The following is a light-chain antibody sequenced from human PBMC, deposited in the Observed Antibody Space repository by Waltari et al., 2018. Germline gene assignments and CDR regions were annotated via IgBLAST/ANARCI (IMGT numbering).Light chain of an antibody. CDR2: RNN. CDR3: AAWDDSLSGPKV. Sequence: QSVLTQPPSASGTPGQRVTISCSGSSSNIGSNYVYWYQQHPGTAPKLLIYRNNQRPSGVPDRFSGSKSGTSASLAISGLRSEDEADYYCAAWDDSLSGPKVFGGGTKLTVL. CDR1: SSNIGSNY. V-gene: IGLV1-47*01. J-gene: IGLJ2*01.